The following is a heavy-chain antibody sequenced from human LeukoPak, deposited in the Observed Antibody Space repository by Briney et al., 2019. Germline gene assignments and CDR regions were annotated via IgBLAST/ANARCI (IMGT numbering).Heavy chain of an antibody. D-gene: IGHD3-22*01. CDR2: ISGSGGST. J-gene: IGHJ4*02. CDR3: AKGTTYYFDSSGYYSDY. Sequence: GGSLRLSCAASGFTFSSYAMSWVRQAPGKGLEWVSVISGSGGSTYYADSVKGRFTISRDNSKSTLYLQVIDLRAEDTAVYYCAKGTTYYFDSSGYYSDYWGQGTLVSVSS. V-gene: IGHV3-23*01. CDR1: GFTFSSYA.